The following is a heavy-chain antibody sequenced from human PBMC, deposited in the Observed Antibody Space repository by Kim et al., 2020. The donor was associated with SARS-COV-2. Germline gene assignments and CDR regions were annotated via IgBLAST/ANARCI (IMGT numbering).Heavy chain of an antibody. CDR2: IYHSGST. J-gene: IGHJ6*02. CDR3: ARAKSYYNYGMDV. Sequence: SETLSLTCAVSGDSFSSGNWWSWVRQSPGKGLEWIGEIYHSGSTNSNPSLKSRVTISVDKSRNQFSLRLSSVTAADTAVYYCARAKSYYNYGMDVWGQGTTVTVAS. D-gene: IGHD5-12*01. V-gene: IGHV4-4*02. CDR1: GDSFSSGNW.